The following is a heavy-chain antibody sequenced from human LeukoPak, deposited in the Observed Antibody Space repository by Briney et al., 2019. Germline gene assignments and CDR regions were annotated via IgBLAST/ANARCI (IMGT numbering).Heavy chain of an antibody. CDR3: ARRGSGSLNIQSNFDY. D-gene: IGHD3-10*01. Sequence: PSETLSLTCAVYGGSFSGYFWTWIRQPPGKGLEWIGETNDSGSINYNPSLKSRVSISVDTSKNQFSLKVSSVTAADTAVYYSARRGSGSLNIQSNFDYWGQGTLVTVSS. J-gene: IGHJ4*02. V-gene: IGHV4-34*01. CDR1: GGSFSGYF. CDR2: TNDSGSI.